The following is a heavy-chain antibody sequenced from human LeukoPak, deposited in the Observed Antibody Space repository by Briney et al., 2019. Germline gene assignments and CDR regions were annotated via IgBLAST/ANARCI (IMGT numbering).Heavy chain of an antibody. D-gene: IGHD3-10*01. CDR2: ISYDGNNK. CDR3: ARGGIPSGPYYYFYYMDD. J-gene: IGHJ6*03. Sequence: GGSLRLSCAASGFTFSRHVMHWVRQAPGKGLEWVASISYDGNNKFHADPVKGRFTISRDNSRNTLYLQMNSLRGEDAAVYSCARGGIPSGPYYYFYYMDDWGKGTAVAVSS. V-gene: IGHV3-30*01. CDR1: GFTFSRHV.